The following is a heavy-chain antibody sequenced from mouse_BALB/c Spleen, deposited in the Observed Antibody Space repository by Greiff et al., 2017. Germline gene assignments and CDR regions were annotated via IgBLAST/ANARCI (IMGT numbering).Heavy chain of an antibody. CDR2: INPGSGGT. CDR1: GYAFTNYL. V-gene: IGHV1-54*01. J-gene: IGHJ3*01. CDR3: ARGDYGYAWFAY. Sequence: QVQLKESGAELVRPGTSVKVSCKASGYAFTNYLIEWVKQRPGQGLEWIGVINPGSGGTNYNEKFKGKATLTADKSSSTAYMQLSSLTSDDSAVYFCARGDYGYAWFAYWGQGTLVTVSA. D-gene: IGHD2-2*01.